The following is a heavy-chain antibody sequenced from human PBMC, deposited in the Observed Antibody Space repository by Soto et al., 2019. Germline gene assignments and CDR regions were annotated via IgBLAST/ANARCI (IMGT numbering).Heavy chain of an antibody. CDR2: TYYRSKWYN. V-gene: IGHV6-1*01. CDR1: GDSVSSNSAA. CDR3: TRGDRSEGLFYCESYGFGY. D-gene: IGHD3-22*01. Sequence: SQTLSLTCAISGDSVSSNSAAWNWIRQSPSRGLEWLGRTYYRSKWYNDYAVSVKSRITIDPDTSKNQFSLQLNSVTPEDTAVYYCTRGDRSEGLFYCESYGFGYWGQGTLVTVSS. J-gene: IGHJ4*02.